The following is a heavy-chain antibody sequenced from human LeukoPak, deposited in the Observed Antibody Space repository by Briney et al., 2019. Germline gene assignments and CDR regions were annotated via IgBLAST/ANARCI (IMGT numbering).Heavy chain of an antibody. D-gene: IGHD5-18*01. Sequence: SETLSLTCTVSGGSISSSSYYWGWIRQPPGKGLEWIGSIYYSGSTYYNPSLKSRVTISVDTSKNQFSLKLSSVTAADTAVYYRARDREDTLQYYFDYWGQGTLVTVSS. V-gene: IGHV4-39*02. J-gene: IGHJ4*02. CDR2: IYYSGST. CDR3: ARDREDTLQYYFDY. CDR1: GGSISSSSYY.